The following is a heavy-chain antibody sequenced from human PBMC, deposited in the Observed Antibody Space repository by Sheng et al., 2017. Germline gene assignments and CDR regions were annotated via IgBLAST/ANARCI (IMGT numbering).Heavy chain of an antibody. V-gene: IGHV3-7*01. CDR1: GFSFSSHW. CDR2: VNQDGSDK. Sequence: EVQLVESGGGLVQPGGSLRLSCAASGFSFSSHWMSWVRQAPGKGLEWVANVNQDGSDKKYVDSVKGRFGISRDNAKNSLYLQMNSLRAEDTAVYYCVRNGGAFDYWGQGTLVTVSS. CDR3: VRNGGAFDY. D-gene: IGHD4-17*01. J-gene: IGHJ4*02.